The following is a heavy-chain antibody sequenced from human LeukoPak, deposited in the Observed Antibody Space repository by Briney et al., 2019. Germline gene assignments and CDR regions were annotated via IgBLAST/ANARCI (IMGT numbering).Heavy chain of an antibody. CDR1: GFTFNNAW. CDR3: TADLTVAANYYYYYMDV. CDR2: IKSKTDGGTT. Sequence: PGGSLRLSCAASGFTFNNAWMSWVRQAPGEGLEWVGRIKSKTDGGTTDYAAPVKGRFTISRDDSKNTLYLQMNSLKTEDTAVYYRTADLTVAANYYYYYMDVWGTGTTVTVSS. J-gene: IGHJ6*03. V-gene: IGHV3-15*01. D-gene: IGHD2-15*01.